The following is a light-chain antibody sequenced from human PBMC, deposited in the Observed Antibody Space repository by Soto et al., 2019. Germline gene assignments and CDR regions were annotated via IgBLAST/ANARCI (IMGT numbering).Light chain of an antibody. V-gene: IGKV1-39*01. Sequence: IQMTHAPSSLSAAVVDSVTITRRARQTIRKYLNGYQQKPRKAPKLLIYTASRLQSGVPSRFNDSGSETDFTHTSNNMQPEAFATYYGQHSYRTPPLTCGQGPRLE. CDR2: TAS. CDR1: QTIRKY. J-gene: IGKJ5*01. CDR3: QHSYRTPPLT.